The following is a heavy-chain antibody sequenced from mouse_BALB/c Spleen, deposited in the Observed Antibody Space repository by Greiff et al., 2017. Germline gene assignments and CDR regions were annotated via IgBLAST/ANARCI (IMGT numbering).Heavy chain of an antibody. CDR3: ARNWDGRGFAY. D-gene: IGHD4-1*01. J-gene: IGHJ3*01. CDR2: ISSGGGST. V-gene: IGHV5-12-1*01. Sequence: EVKVEESGGGLVKPGGSLKLSCAASGFAFSSYDMSWVRQTPEKRLEWVAYISSGGGSTYYPDTVKGRFTISRDNAKNTLYLQMSSLKSEDTAMYYCARNWDGRGFAYWGQGTLVTVSA. CDR1: GFAFSSYD.